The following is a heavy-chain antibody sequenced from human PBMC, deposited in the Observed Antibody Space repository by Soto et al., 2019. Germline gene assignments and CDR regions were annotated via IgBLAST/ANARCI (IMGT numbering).Heavy chain of an antibody. D-gene: IGHD6-13*01. Sequence: GSLRLSCAASGFTFSNYAVTWVRQAPGKGLEWVSTISGSGGSTYYADSVKGRFTISRDNSKNTLYLQMDSLRAEDTAVYYCAKDQGSSWYEIDYWGQGTLVTVSS. J-gene: IGHJ4*02. CDR2: ISGSGGST. CDR1: GFTFSNYA. CDR3: AKDQGSSWYEIDY. V-gene: IGHV3-23*01.